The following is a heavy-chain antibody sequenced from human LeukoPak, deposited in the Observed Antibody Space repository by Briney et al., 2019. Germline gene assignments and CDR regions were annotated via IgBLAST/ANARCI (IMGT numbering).Heavy chain of an antibody. Sequence: GGSLRLSCAASGFSFSSYAMSWVRQAPGKGLERVSTISGSDGTTYYADSVKGRFTISRDNAKNSLYLRMNSLRAEDTAVYYCARRYGSGAYDYWGQGTQVTVSS. J-gene: IGHJ4*02. CDR2: ISGSDGTT. D-gene: IGHD3-10*01. CDR3: ARRYGSGAYDY. CDR1: GFSFSSYA. V-gene: IGHV3-23*01.